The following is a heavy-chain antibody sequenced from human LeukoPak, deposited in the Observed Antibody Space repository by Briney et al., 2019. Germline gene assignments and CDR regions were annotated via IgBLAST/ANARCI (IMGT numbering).Heavy chain of an antibody. CDR2: MNPNSGNT. Sequence: GASVKVSCKASGYTFTSYDFNWVRQATGQGLEWMGWMNPNSGNTGYAQKFQGRVTMTRNTSISTAYMELSSLRSEDTAVYYCARAKQLVRRYYYYYMDVWGQGTTVTVSS. CDR3: ARAKQLVRRYYYYYMDV. CDR1: GYTFTSYD. J-gene: IGHJ6*03. D-gene: IGHD6-6*01. V-gene: IGHV1-8*01.